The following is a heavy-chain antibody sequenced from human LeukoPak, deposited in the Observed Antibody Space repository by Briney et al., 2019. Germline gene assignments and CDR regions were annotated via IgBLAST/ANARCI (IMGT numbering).Heavy chain of an antibody. D-gene: IGHD3-3*01. CDR2: FDPEDGET. Sequence: ASVKVSCKVSGYTLTELSMHWVRQAPGKGLEWMGGFDPEDGETIYAQKFQGRVTMTEDTSTDTAYMELSSLRSEDTAVYYCATVTKYYDFWSGYLYYMDVWGKGTTVTVSS. J-gene: IGHJ6*03. CDR3: ATVTKYYDFWSGYLYYMDV. V-gene: IGHV1-24*01. CDR1: GYTLTELS.